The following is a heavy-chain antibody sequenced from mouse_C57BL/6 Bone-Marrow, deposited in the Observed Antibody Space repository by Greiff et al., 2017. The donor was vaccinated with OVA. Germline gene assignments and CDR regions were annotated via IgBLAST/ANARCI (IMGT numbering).Heavy chain of an antibody. CDR3: ASAGRFAY. CDR1: GYSFTGYY. Sequence: VQLQQSGPELVKPGASVKISCKASGYSFTGYYMNWVKQSPETSLEWIGEINPSTGGTTYNQKFKAKATLTVDKSSSTAYMQLKSLTSEDAAVYYCASAGRFAYWGQGTLVTVSA. D-gene: IGHD3-3*01. CDR2: INPSTGGT. V-gene: IGHV1-42*01. J-gene: IGHJ3*01.